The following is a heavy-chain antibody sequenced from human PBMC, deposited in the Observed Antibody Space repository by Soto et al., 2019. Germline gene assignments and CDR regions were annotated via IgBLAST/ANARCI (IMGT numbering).Heavy chain of an antibody. CDR1: RFTFSSYA. Sequence: GGSLRLSCAASRFTFSSYAMSWVRQAPGKGLEWVSAISGSGDDTYYADSMKGRFTISRDNSKDTLYLQINSLRAEDTAVYYCANPIPKTGTTFGFWGQGTLVTVSS. V-gene: IGHV3-23*01. J-gene: IGHJ4*02. CDR3: ANPIPKTGTTFGF. CDR2: ISGSGDDT. D-gene: IGHD1-1*01.